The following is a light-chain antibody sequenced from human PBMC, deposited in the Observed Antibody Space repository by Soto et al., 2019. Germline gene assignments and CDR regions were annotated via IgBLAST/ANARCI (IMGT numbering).Light chain of an antibody. Sequence: IVLTQSPATLSLSRGERATLSCRAIQSVSTSLAWYQQTPGQAPGLLIYDASHRATGIPARFSGSGSGTDFTLTISNLEPADFALYYCQQRSDWPPSITFGQGTRLEIK. CDR2: DAS. CDR3: QQRSDWPPSIT. V-gene: IGKV3-11*01. CDR1: QSVSTS. J-gene: IGKJ5*01.